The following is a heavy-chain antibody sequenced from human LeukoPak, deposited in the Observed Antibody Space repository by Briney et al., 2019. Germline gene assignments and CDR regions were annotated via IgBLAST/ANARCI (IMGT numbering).Heavy chain of an antibody. D-gene: IGHD3-3*01. CDR1: GGSISSYY. CDR3: ARLTIFGVVISPIDY. CDR2: IYYSGST. J-gene: IGHJ4*02. V-gene: IGHV4-59*12. Sequence: PSETLSLTCTVSGGSISSYYWSWIRQPPGKGLEWIGYIYYSGSTNYNPSLKSRVTISVDTSKNQFSLKLSSVTAADTAVYYCARLTIFGVVISPIDYWGQGTLVTVSS.